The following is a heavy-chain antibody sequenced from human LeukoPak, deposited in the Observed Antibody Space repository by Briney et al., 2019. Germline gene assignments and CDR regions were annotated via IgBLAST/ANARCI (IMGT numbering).Heavy chain of an antibody. D-gene: IGHD2-2*01. Sequence: PGGSLRLSCAASGFTFSDYYMSWIRQAPGKGPEWVSYISSSGSTIYYADSVKGRFTISRDNAKNSLYLQMNSLRAEDTAVYYCARDRREYQLLPLGDYYYYYGMDVWGQGTTVTVSS. CDR1: GFTFSDYY. CDR2: ISSSGSTI. CDR3: ARDRREYQLLPLGDYYYYYGMDV. V-gene: IGHV3-11*01. J-gene: IGHJ6*02.